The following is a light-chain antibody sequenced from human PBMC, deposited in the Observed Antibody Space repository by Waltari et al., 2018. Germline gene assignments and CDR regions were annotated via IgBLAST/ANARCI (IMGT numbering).Light chain of an antibody. Sequence: DIQMTQSPSSLSASVGDRVTITCRASQNIDSDLNWYQQKPGKAPRLLIYAASSLQRGVPSRFSGSGSGTDFTLTVSSLQAEDVAFYYCQQYYSSSFTFGPGTKVDIK. CDR3: QQYYSSSFT. CDR1: QNIDSD. J-gene: IGKJ3*01. CDR2: AAS. V-gene: IGKV1-39*01.